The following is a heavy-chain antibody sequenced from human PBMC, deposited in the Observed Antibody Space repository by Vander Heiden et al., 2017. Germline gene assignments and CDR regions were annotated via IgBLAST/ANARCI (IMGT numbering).Heavy chain of an antibody. CDR1: GLTFSSYS. CDR2: ISSSSMYR. J-gene: IGHJ4*02. V-gene: IGHV3-21*01. Sequence: EVQLVESGGGLVKTGGSLRLSCAASGLTFSSYSMNWVRQAPGKGLECVSSISSSSMYRDDADSVKGRFTISRDNAKNSLYMKMKRLRAEDTALYDGARDEDLSFDYWSQGTMVTVYS. CDR3: ARDEDLSFDY.